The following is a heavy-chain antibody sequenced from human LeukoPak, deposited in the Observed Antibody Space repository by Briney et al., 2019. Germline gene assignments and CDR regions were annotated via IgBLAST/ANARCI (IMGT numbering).Heavy chain of an antibody. V-gene: IGHV3-53*01. Sequence: GGSLRLSCAASGFTVSSNYMSWVRHAPGKGLVWVLVIYSGGSTDYADSVKGRFPISRDNSKNALYLQMNSLRAEDTAVYYCARGRVVPAASPAYYFYYWGQGTLVTVSS. J-gene: IGHJ4*02. CDR1: GFTVSSNY. CDR2: IYSGGST. D-gene: IGHD2-2*01. CDR3: ARGRVVPAASPAYYFYY.